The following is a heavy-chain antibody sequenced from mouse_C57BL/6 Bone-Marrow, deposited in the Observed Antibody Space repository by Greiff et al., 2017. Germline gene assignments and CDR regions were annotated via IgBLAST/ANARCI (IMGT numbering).Heavy chain of an antibody. J-gene: IGHJ3*01. V-gene: IGHV1-22*01. Sequence: VPLQQSGPELVKPGASVKMSCKASGYPFTDYNMHWVKQSHGKSLAWIGYINPNNGGTSYNQKFKGKATLTVNKSSSTAYMELRSLTSEDSAVYYCATQLRPLWFAYWGQGTLVTVSA. CDR2: INPNNGGT. CDR1: GYPFTDYN. D-gene: IGHD3-2*02. CDR3: ATQLRPLWFAY.